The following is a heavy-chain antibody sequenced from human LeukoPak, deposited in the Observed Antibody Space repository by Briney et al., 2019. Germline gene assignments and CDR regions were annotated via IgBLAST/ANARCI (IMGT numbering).Heavy chain of an antibody. Sequence: PGGSLRLSCAASGFTFSSYEMIWVRQAPGKGLEWVSHISSSAIYTYYADSVKGRFTISRDNAKNSLYLQMNSLRAEDTAVYYCAELGITMIGGVWGKGTTVTISS. CDR1: GFTFSSYE. J-gene: IGHJ6*04. V-gene: IGHV3-48*03. CDR3: AELGITMIGGV. D-gene: IGHD3-10*02. CDR2: ISSSAIYT.